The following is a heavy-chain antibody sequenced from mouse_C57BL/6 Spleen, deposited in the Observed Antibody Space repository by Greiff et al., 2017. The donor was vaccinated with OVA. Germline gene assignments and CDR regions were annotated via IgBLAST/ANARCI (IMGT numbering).Heavy chain of an antibody. D-gene: IGHD2-4*01. Sequence: QVQLKEPGAELVRPGTSVKVSCKASGYAFTNYLIEWVKQRPGQGLEWIGVINPGSGGTNYNEKFKGKATLTSDKSSSTAYMQLSSLTSEDSAVYIWERSGGDDYPFDDWGKGTLVTVSA. J-gene: IGHJ3*01. CDR2: INPGSGGT. CDR3: ERSGGDDYPFDD. V-gene: IGHV1-54*01. CDR1: GYAFTNYL.